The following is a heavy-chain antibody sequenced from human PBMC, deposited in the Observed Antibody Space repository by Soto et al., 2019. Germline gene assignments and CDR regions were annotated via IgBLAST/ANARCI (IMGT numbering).Heavy chain of an antibody. J-gene: IGHJ6*02. CDR3: ARLYGYCIRNSCRGHYAMDV. Sequence: SETLSLTCTVSGGSISSDSYYWGWIRQSPEKGLEWIASIYYSGSTYYNPTLNSRLIISVDTSKNQFSLKVTSVTAADTAVYYCARLYGYCIRNSCRGHYAMDVWGQGTTVTVSS. D-gene: IGHD2-2*01. CDR1: GGSISSDSYY. V-gene: IGHV4-39*01. CDR2: IYYSGST.